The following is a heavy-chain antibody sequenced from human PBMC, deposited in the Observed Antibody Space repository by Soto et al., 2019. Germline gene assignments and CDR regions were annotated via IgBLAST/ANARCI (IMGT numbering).Heavy chain of an antibody. J-gene: IGHJ6*02. CDR3: ARGQLWFGVHYYYYGMDV. D-gene: IGHD3-10*01. V-gene: IGHV3-11*05. CDR2: ISSSSSYT. CDR1: GFTFSNYY. Sequence: QVQLVESGGGLVKPGGSLRLSCAASGFTFSNYYMSWIRQAPGKGLEWVSYISSSSSYTNYADSVKGRFTISRDNAKNSLYLQMNSLRAEDTAVYYCARGQLWFGVHYYYYGMDVWGQGTTVTVSS.